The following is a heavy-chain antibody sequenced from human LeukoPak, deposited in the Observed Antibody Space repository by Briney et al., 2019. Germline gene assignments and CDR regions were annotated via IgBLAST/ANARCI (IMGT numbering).Heavy chain of an antibody. V-gene: IGHV3-23*01. Sequence: GGSLRLSCAASGFTFSSYAMSWVCQAPGKGLEWVSGISGSGVSTYYADSVKGRFTISRDNSKNTLYLQMNSLRAEDTAVYYCAKLQWPSDYWGQGTLVTVSS. CDR3: AKLQWPSDY. CDR2: ISGSGVST. D-gene: IGHD4-11*01. J-gene: IGHJ4*02. CDR1: GFTFSSYA.